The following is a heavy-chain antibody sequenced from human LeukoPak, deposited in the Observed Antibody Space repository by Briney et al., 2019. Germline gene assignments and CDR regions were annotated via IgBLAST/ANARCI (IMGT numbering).Heavy chain of an antibody. D-gene: IGHD6-13*01. V-gene: IGHV1-2*02. CDR2: INPDSGGT. CDR1: GYTFTGYY. Sequence: ASVKVSCKASGYTFTGYYMHWVRQAPGQGLEWMGWINPDSGGTNYAQKFQGRVTMTRDTSISTAYMELSRLRSDDTAVYYCARDIAAAGTDHYYYYYGMDVWGQGTTVTVSS. J-gene: IGHJ6*02. CDR3: ARDIAAAGTDHYYYYYGMDV.